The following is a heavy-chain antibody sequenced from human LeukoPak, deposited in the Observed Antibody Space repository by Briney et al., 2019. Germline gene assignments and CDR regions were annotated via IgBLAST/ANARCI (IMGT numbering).Heavy chain of an antibody. V-gene: IGHV1-2*02. CDR1: GYTFTGYY. D-gene: IGHD3-22*01. CDR2: INPNSGGT. CDR3: ARATGGYYDYFDY. J-gene: IGHJ4*02. Sequence: ASVKVSCKASGYTFTGYYMHWVRQAPGQGLEWMGWINPNSGGTNYAQKFLGGVTMTRDTSISTAYMELSRLRSDDTAVYYCARATGGYYDYFDYWGQGTLVTVSS.